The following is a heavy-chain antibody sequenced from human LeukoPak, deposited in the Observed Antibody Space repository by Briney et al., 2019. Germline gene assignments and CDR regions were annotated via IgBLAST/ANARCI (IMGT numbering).Heavy chain of an antibody. CDR1: GGSVSSGSYY. CDR3: ARDLVPPYADYGYRINFYHCTDV. CDR2: IYYSGST. D-gene: IGHD3-16*01. Sequence: PSETLSLTCTVSGGSVSSGSYYWSWIRQPPGKGLEWIGYIYYSGSTNYNPSLKSRVTISVDTSKNQFSLKLSSVTAADTAVYYCARDLVPPYADYGYRINFYHCTDVWGKATTVTLPS. J-gene: IGHJ6*03. V-gene: IGHV4-61*01.